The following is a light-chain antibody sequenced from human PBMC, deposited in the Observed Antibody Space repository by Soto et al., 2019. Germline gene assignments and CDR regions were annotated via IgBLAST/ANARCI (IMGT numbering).Light chain of an antibody. CDR2: DSS. CDR3: QHRSNWPPIT. Sequence: EIVLTQSPATLSLSPGERDTLSCRASQSVSIYLAWYQQKPGQAPRLLIYDSSNRAAGIPARFSARGSGTDFTLFISNLEPEDSAVYYCQHRSNWPPITFGLVTRLEIK. J-gene: IGKJ5*01. CDR1: QSVSIY. V-gene: IGKV3-11*01.